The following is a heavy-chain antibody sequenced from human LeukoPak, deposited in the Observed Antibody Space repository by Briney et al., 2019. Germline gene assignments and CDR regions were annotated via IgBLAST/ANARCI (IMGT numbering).Heavy chain of an antibody. CDR1: GGSISNYY. CDR2: IYTSGST. J-gene: IGHJ5*02. CDR3: ARARAAYNWLDP. Sequence: SETLSLTCSVSGGSISNYYWSWIRQPAGKGLEWIGRIYTSGSTNYNPSLKSRVTMSVDMSKNQFSLKLSSVTAADTAVYYCARARAAYNWLDPWGQGTLVTVSS. V-gene: IGHV4-4*07. D-gene: IGHD6-25*01.